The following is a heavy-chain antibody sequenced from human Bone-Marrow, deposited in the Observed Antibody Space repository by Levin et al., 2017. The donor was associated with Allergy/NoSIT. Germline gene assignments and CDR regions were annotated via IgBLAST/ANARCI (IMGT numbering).Heavy chain of an antibody. CDR3: ARGGCRSTSCLDN. D-gene: IGHD2-2*01. CDR1: GFSFSNYY. V-gene: IGHV3-74*01. CDR2: VTSDGSVT. Sequence: GESLKISCAASGFSFSNYYMHWVRQAAGKGLVWVARVTSDGSVTDYADSVKGRFTISRDNARNTLYLQMNSLRAEDTAVYYCARGGCRSTSCLDNWGQGILVTVSS. J-gene: IGHJ4*02.